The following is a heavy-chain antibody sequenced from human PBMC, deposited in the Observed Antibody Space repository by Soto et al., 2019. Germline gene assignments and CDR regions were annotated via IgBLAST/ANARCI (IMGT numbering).Heavy chain of an antibody. V-gene: IGHV3-74*01. J-gene: IGHJ6*02. CDR1: GFTFINTW. D-gene: IGHD2-2*01. CDR2: INSDGTTT. Sequence: PWGSLRLSCAASGFTFINTWMRWVRQAPGKGRVWVSHINSDGTTTTYADSVKGRFTISRDNAKNTVHLQMNSLRAEDTAVYYCATDGSYAQHVWGQGTTVTVSS. CDR3: ATDGSYAQHV.